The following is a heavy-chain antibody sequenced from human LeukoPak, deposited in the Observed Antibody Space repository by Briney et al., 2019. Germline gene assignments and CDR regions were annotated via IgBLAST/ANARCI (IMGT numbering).Heavy chain of an antibody. V-gene: IGHV3-23*01. Sequence: GGSLGLSCAASGFTFSSYGMSWVRQAPGKGLEWVSAISGSGGSTYYADSVKGRFTISRDNSKNTLYLQMNSLKTEDTAVYYCTTDGVGVEGATYDNWGQGTLVSVSS. CDR2: ISGSGGST. CDR3: TTDGVGVEGATYDN. J-gene: IGHJ4*02. D-gene: IGHD1-26*01. CDR1: GFTFSSYG.